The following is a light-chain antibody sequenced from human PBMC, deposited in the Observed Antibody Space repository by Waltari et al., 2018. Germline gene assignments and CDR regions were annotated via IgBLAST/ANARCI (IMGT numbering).Light chain of an antibody. J-gene: IGKJ1*01. V-gene: IGKV3-20*01. CDR1: QSVTRT. CDR2: GAS. CDR3: QQHGTLPAT. Sequence: EIVLTQSPGTLSLSPGERATLSCRASQSVTRTLAWYQQKPGQAPRLLIYGASNRATGIPDRFSGSGSGTDFSLTISRLEPEDFAVYYCQQHGTLPATFGQGTKVEIK.